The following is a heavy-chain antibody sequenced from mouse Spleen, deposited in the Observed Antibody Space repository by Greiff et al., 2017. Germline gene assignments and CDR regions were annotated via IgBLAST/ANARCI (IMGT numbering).Heavy chain of an antibody. V-gene: IGHV5-17*01. CDR1: GFTFSDYG. Sequence: EVKVEESGGGLVKPGGSLKLSCAASGFTFSDYGMHWIRQAPEKGLEWVAYISTGSSIIYYADTVKGRFTISRDNAKNTLFLQMTSLRSEDTAMYYCARNWDDWYFDVWGTGTTVTVSS. J-gene: IGHJ1*03. CDR3: ARNWDDWYFDV. CDR2: ISTGSSII. D-gene: IGHD4-1*01.